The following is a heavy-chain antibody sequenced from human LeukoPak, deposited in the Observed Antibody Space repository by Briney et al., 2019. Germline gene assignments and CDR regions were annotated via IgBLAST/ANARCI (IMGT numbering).Heavy chain of an antibody. CDR3: AKTRMWNLRLDS. CDR1: GFAFSNNA. D-gene: IGHD1-1*01. Sequence: GGSLRLSCAASGFAFSNNAMTWVRQAPGKGLEWVSTVSDDGVATYYADSVKGRFAISRDNFKDTVYLQMGSPRVEDTAVYYCAKTRMWNLRLDSWGQGTLVAVSS. CDR2: VSDDGVAT. V-gene: IGHV3-23*01. J-gene: IGHJ4*02.